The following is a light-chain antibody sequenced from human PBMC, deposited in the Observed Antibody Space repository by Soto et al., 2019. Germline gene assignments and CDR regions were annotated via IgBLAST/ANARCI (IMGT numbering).Light chain of an antibody. CDR1: QSVSNY. J-gene: IGKJ3*01. Sequence: EIVLTQSPGTLSLSPGERATLSCRASQSVSNYLAWYRQRPGQAPRLLIHGASIRATGIPDRFSGSGSGTDFTLTISRLEPEDFAVYYCQHYSTSAFTFSPGTKVDIK. CDR2: GAS. V-gene: IGKV3-20*01. CDR3: QHYSTSAFT.